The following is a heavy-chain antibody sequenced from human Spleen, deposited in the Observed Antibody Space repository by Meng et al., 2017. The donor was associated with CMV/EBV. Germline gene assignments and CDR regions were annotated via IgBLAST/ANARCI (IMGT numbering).Heavy chain of an antibody. V-gene: IGHV3-23*01. CDR2: ISGSGGST. D-gene: IGHD4-17*01. CDR1: GFTFSSYA. J-gene: IGHJ4*02. CDR3: AAKLHGDYAFEY. Sequence: GESLKISCAASGFTFSSYAMSWVRQAPGKGLEWVSAISGSGGSTYYADSVKGRFTTSRDNSKKTMYLQMNSLGADDTAVYYCAAKLHGDYAFEYWGQGSLVTVSS.